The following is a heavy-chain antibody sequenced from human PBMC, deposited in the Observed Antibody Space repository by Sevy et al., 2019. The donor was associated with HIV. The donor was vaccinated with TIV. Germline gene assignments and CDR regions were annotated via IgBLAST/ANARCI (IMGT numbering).Heavy chain of an antibody. Sequence: GGSLRLSCAASGFTFSSYWMTWVRQAPGKGLEWVANIKQAMSETYYADSVKGRFTISRDNARNSLYLQMESLRAEDTDVYYCARAQQVTMLVVIGGLYFDFWGQGTLVTVSS. CDR2: IKQAMSET. D-gene: IGHD3-22*01. J-gene: IGHJ4*02. V-gene: IGHV3-7*01. CDR1: GFTFSSYW. CDR3: ARAQQVTMLVVIGGLYFDF.